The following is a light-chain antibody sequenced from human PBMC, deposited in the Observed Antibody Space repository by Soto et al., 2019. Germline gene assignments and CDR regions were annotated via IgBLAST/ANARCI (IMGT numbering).Light chain of an antibody. Sequence: DIQMTQSPSSLSASVGDRVTITCRASESISRHLNWYQQKPGKAPNLLIYAASSLQNGVPSRFSGSGSGTDFNLTISNLQPEDFAPYYCQQSYSTLSITFGQGTRLEIK. CDR1: ESISRH. V-gene: IGKV1-39*01. CDR2: AAS. CDR3: QQSYSTLSIT. J-gene: IGKJ5*01.